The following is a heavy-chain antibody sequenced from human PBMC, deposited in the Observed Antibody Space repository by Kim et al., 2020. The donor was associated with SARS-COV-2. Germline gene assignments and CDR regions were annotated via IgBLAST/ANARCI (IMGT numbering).Heavy chain of an antibody. CDR3: ARVGCSSSSCYRGAFDI. Sequence: SDTLSLTCTVSGGSINSGGDYWSWIRQHPRKGLEWIGFIYYSGRTFYNPSLKSRITISLASSKNQFSLKLSSVTAADTAMYYCARVGCSSSSCYRGAFDIWGQGTMVTVSS. CDR1: GGSINSGGDY. J-gene: IGHJ3*02. D-gene: IGHD2-2*02. V-gene: IGHV4-31*03. CDR2: IYYSGRT.